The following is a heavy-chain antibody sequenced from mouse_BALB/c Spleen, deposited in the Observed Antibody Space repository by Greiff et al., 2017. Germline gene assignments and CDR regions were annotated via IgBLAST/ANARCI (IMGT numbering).Heavy chain of an antibody. J-gene: IGHJ4*01. CDR3: ASITTVVATPYAMDY. D-gene: IGHD1-1*01. CDR1: GFSLTSYG. V-gene: IGHV2-2*02. CDR2: IWSGGST. Sequence: VQGVESGPGLVQPSQSLSITCTVSGFSLTSYGVHWVRQSPGKGLEWLGVIWSGGSTDYNAAFISRLSISKDNSKSQVFFKMNSLQANDTAIYYCASITTVVATPYAMDYWGQGTSVTVSS.